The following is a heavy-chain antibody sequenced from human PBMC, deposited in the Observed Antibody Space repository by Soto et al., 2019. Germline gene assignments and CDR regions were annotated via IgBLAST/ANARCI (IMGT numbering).Heavy chain of an antibody. CDR2: IDPSDSYT. Sequence: PGESLKISCKGSGYGFTSYWISWVRQMPGKGLEWMGRIDPSDSYTNYSPSFQGHVTISADKSISTAYLQWSSLKASDTAMYYCARRGYTIFGVVIDPDYYYYGMDVWGQGTTVTVSS. V-gene: IGHV5-10-1*01. J-gene: IGHJ6*02. D-gene: IGHD3-3*01. CDR1: GYGFTSYW. CDR3: ARRGYTIFGVVIDPDYYYYGMDV.